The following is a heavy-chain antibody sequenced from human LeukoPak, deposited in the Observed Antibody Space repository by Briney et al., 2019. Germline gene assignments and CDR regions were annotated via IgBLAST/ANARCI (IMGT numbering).Heavy chain of an antibody. D-gene: IGHD1-20*01. V-gene: IGHV4-59*08. CDR1: GGSISSYY. Sequence: PSETLSLTCTVSGGSISSYYWSWIRQPPGKGLEWLGYIYYSGSTNYNPSLKSRVTISVDTSKNQFSLKLSSVTAADTAVYYCARCLRYNWNDDRFDPWGQGTLVTVSS. CDR3: ARCLRYNWNDDRFDP. CDR2: IYYSGST. J-gene: IGHJ5*02.